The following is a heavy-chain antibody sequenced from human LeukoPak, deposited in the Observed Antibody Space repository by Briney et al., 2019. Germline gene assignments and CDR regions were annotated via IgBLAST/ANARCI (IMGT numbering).Heavy chain of an antibody. V-gene: IGHV4-4*02. D-gene: IGHD4-17*01. Sequence: PSETLSLTCAASGYSISSGYWWSWVRQPPGKGLEWIGEIHHSGRTNYSPSLKSRVTMSVDKSKNHFSLELTPVTAADTAVYYCARNGDYSADSWGQGILLTVSS. CDR1: GYSISSGYW. CDR2: IHHSGRT. CDR3: ARNGDYSADS. J-gene: IGHJ4*02.